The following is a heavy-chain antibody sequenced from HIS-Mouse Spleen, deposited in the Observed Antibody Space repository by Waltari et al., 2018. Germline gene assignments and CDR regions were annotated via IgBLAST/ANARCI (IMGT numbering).Heavy chain of an antibody. J-gene: IGHJ6*02. V-gene: IGHV1-18*01. CDR3: ARGGLGYCSGGSCLPDYYYYYGMDV. D-gene: IGHD2-15*01. Sequence: QVQLVQSGAEVKKPGASVKVSCKASGYTFTSYGISWVRQAPGQGLEWMGWTSAYNGNTNYAQKLQGRVTMTTDTSTSTAYMELRSLRSDDTAVYYCARGGLGYCSGGSCLPDYYYYYGMDVWGQGTTVTVSS. CDR1: GYTFTSYG. CDR2: TSAYNGNT.